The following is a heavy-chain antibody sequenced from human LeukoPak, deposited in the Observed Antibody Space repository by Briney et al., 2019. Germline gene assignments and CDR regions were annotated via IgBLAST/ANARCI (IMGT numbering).Heavy chain of an antibody. J-gene: IGHJ6*03. V-gene: IGHV4-4*07. D-gene: IGHD6-13*01. CDR3: ARGAAGPPLYYYYYMDV. Sequence: SETLSLTCTVSGGSISSYYWSWIRQPAGKGLEWIGRIYTSGSTNYNPSLKSRVTMSVDTSKNQFSLKLSSVTAADTAVYYCARGAAGPPLYYYYYMDVWGKGTTVTVSS. CDR2: IYTSGST. CDR1: GGSISSYY.